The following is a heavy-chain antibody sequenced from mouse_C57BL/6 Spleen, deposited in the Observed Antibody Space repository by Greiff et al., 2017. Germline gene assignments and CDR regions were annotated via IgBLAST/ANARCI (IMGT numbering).Heavy chain of an antibody. CDR3: AFTTVVATTVGFAY. CDR1: GFNIKDYY. Sequence: VQLQQSGKKLVKPGAYVKLSCTASGFNIKDYYMPWVQQRTEQGLEWIGRIDPEDGETKSAPKFQGKATITAATSSNTAYMQLSSRTSEDTAVYYCAFTTVVATTVGFAYWGQGTLVTVSA. J-gene: IGHJ3*01. CDR2: IDPEDGET. D-gene: IGHD1-1*01. V-gene: IGHV14-2*01.